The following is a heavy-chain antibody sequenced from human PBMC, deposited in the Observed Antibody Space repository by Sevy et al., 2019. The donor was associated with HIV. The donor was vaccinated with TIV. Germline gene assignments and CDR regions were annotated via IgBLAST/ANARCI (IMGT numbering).Heavy chain of an antibody. Sequence: GGSLRLSCAASGFIFSSHELNWVRQAPGKGLEWVSYVSSRGAITHYADSVRGRFTISRDNALNSLYLQMNSLRVEDTAIYFCARGLSTYGSYYFDFWGRGTLVTVSS. CDR1: GFIFSSHE. V-gene: IGHV3-48*03. CDR2: VSSRGAIT. J-gene: IGHJ4*02. CDR3: ARGLSTYGSYYFDF. D-gene: IGHD3-10*01.